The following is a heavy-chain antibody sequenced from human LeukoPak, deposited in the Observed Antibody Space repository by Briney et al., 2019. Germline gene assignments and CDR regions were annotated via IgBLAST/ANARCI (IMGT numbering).Heavy chain of an antibody. CDR2: IYPGDSDT. J-gene: IGHJ6*03. CDR1: GYSFTSYW. V-gene: IGHV5-51*01. D-gene: IGHD4-17*01. Sequence: GESLKISCKGSGYSFTSYWIGWVRQMPGKGLEWMGIIYPGDSDTRYSPSFQGQVTISADKSISTAYLQWSSLKASDTAMYYCATRTYGDEEYYYYMDVWGKGTTVTVSS. CDR3: ATRTYGDEEYYYYMDV.